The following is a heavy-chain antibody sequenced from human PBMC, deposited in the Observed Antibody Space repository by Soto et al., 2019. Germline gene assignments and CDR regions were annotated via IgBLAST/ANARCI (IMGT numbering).Heavy chain of an antibody. CDR3: ARRITMVRGPYYYYGMDV. D-gene: IGHD3-10*01. J-gene: IGHJ6*02. Sequence: PGGSLRLSCDASGFTFSSHGMTLVRQAPGKGLEWVAFISSTSSTKNYADSVKGRFTISRDNTKNSLYLQMSSLRDEDTAVYYCARRITMVRGPYYYYGMDVWGQGTTVTVSS. CDR2: ISSTSSTK. CDR1: GFTFSSHG. V-gene: IGHV3-48*02.